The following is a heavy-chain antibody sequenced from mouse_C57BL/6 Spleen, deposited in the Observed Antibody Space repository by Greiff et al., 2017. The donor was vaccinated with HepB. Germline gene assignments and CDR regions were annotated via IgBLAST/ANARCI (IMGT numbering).Heavy chain of an antibody. CDR1: GYTFTSYW. D-gene: IGHD1-1*01. V-gene: IGHV1-52*01. J-gene: IGHJ3*01. Sequence: QVQLQQPGAELVRPGSSVKLSCKASGYTFTSYWMHWVKQRPIQGLEWIGNIDPSDSETNYNQKFKDKATLTVDKSSSTAYMQLISLTSDDSAVYYCARGTTVVATRCAYWGQGTLVTVSA. CDR3: ARGTTVVATRCAY. CDR2: IDPSDSET.